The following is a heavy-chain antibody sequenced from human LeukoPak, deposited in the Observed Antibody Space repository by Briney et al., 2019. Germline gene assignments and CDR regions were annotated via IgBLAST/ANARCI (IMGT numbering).Heavy chain of an antibody. J-gene: IGHJ4*02. CDR3: ARGESYTSSGYYY. CDR1: GGTFSNYA. V-gene: IGHV1-69*05. Sequence: SVKVSFKASGGTFSNYAISWVRQAPGQGLEWMGRFMPIFGTANHAQKFQGRVTITTDESTTTDYMELSSLKSEATAVYYCARGESYTSSGYYYWGQGTLVTVSS. D-gene: IGHD3-22*01. CDR2: FMPIFGTA.